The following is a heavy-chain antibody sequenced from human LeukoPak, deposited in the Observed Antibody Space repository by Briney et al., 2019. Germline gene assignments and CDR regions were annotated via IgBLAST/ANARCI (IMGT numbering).Heavy chain of an antibody. Sequence: PGGSLRLSCAASGFTFSSYGMHWVRQAPGKGLEWVAVIWYDGSNKYYADSVKGRFTISRDNSKNTLYLQMNSLRAEDTAVYYCAKAFSTFGVVFPAGYWGQGTLVTVSS. J-gene: IGHJ4*02. V-gene: IGHV3-33*06. CDR2: IWYDGSNK. CDR3: AKAFSTFGVVFPAGY. D-gene: IGHD3-3*01. CDR1: GFTFSSYG.